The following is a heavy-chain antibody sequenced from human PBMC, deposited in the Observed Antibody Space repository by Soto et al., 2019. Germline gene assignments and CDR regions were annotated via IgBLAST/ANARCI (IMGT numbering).Heavy chain of an antibody. D-gene: IGHD1-26*01. J-gene: IGHJ6*02. CDR3: ARHGRLYYYYGMDV. V-gene: IGHV4-39*01. CDR2: IYYSGST. CDR1: GGSISSSSYY. Sequence: SETLSLTCTVSGGSISSSSYYWGWIRQPPGKGLEWIGSIYYSGSTYYNPSLKSRVTISVDTSKNQFSLKLSSVTAADTAVYYCARHGRLYYYYGMDVWGQGTTVT.